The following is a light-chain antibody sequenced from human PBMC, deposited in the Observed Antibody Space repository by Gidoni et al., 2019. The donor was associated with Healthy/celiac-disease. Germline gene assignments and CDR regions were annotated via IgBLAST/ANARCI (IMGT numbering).Light chain of an antibody. CDR1: QSVSSY. J-gene: IGKJ1*01. CDR2: DAS. V-gene: IGKV3-11*01. CDR3: QQRSNWLTWT. Sequence: EIVLTPSPATLSLSPGERATLSCRASQSVSSYLAWYQQKPGQAPRLLIYDASNRATCIPARFSGSGSGTDFTLTISSLEPEDFAVYYCQQRSNWLTWTFXXXTKVEIK.